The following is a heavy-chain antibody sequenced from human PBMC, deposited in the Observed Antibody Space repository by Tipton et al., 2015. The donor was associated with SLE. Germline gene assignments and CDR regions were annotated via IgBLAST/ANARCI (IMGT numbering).Heavy chain of an antibody. J-gene: IGHJ4*02. V-gene: IGHV3-30*03. CDR1: GFTFSLYG. Sequence: SLRLSCVVSGFTFSLYGMHWVRQXPGKGLEWVAVIPYDGRDKYYVDSVKGRFTISRDTSKNTIHLRLNSLRSDDTALYFCARDGSSIWYLDTWGPGTLVTVSS. CDR3: ARDGSSIWYLDT. CDR2: IPYDGRDK. D-gene: IGHD6-13*01.